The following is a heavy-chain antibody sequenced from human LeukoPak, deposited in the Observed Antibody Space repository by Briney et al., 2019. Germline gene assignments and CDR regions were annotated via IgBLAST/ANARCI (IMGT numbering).Heavy chain of an antibody. V-gene: IGHV1-2*02. CDR3: ARAGIEYYYDSSGPLDLDY. CDR2: INPNSGGT. CDR1: GYTFTGYY. J-gene: IGHJ4*02. Sequence: ASVKVSCKASGYTFTGYYMHWVRQAPGQGLEWMGWINPNSGGTNYAQKFQGRVTMTRDTSISTAYMELSRLRSDDTAVYYCARAGIEYYYDSSGPLDLDYWGQGTLVTVSS. D-gene: IGHD3-22*01.